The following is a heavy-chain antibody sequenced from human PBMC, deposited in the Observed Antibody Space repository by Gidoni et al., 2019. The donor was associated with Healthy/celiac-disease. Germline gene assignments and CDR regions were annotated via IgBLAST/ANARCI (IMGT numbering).Heavy chain of an antibody. V-gene: IGHV3-48*01. CDR2: ISSSSSTI. CDR1: GFPFSSYS. D-gene: IGHD6-19*01. J-gene: IGHJ4*02. Sequence: EVQLVESGGGLVQPGGSLRLSCAAYGFPFSSYSMNWVRQAPGKGLEWVSYISSSSSTIYYADSVKGRFTISRDNAKNSLYLQMNSLRAEDTAVYYCARSLRPEWLAYFDYWGQGTLVTVSS. CDR3: ARSLRPEWLAYFDY.